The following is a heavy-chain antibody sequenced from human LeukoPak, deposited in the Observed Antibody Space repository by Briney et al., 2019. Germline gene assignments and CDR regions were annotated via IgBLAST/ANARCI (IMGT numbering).Heavy chain of an antibody. J-gene: IGHJ4*02. CDR1: GYSFTNYW. Sequence: GESLKISCQGSGYSFTNYWIAWVRQMPGKGLEWMGIIYPGDSDTRVSPSFRGRVTMSADKSVSTDYLQLNNLKASDTAMYYCARARQSGSYAGFAHWGPGTLVTVSS. CDR2: IYPGDSDT. CDR3: ARARQSGSYAGFAH. D-gene: IGHD3-16*01. V-gene: IGHV5-51*01.